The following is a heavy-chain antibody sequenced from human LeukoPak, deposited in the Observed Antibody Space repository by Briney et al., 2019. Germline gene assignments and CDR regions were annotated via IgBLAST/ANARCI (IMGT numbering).Heavy chain of an antibody. Sequence: GGSLRLSCAVSEFTFSNFAMDWVRQAPGKGLDWVAVISYDGTNKYYADSVRGRFTISRDNSKNTLYLQMDSLRTEDTAVYYCAGVELYASGWYGSIDYWGQGTLVAVSS. CDR2: ISYDGTNK. J-gene: IGHJ4*02. V-gene: IGHV3-30*04. D-gene: IGHD6-19*01. CDR3: AGVELYASGWYGSIDY. CDR1: EFTFSNFA.